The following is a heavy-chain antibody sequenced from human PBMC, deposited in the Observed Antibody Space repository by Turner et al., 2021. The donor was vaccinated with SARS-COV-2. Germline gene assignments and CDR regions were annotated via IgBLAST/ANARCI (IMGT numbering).Heavy chain of an antibody. Sequence: QVQLVESGGGVVQPGRSLRLSCAASAFTFSSYAMHWVRQAPGKGLEWVAVISYDGSNKYYADSVKGRFTISRDNSKNTLYLQMNSLRAEDTAVYYCARDRIIWDRGVYYYYGMDVWGQGTTVTVSS. CDR1: AFTFSSYA. CDR3: ARDRIIWDRGVYYYYGMDV. J-gene: IGHJ6*02. CDR2: ISYDGSNK. V-gene: IGHV3-30-3*01. D-gene: IGHD1-26*01.